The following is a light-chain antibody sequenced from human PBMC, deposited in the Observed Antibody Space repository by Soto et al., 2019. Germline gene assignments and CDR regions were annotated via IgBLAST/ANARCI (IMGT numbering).Light chain of an antibody. CDR3: AAWDDSLNGYV. CDR2: SNN. CDR1: SSNIGSKT. V-gene: IGLV1-44*01. Sequence: QPVLTQAPSASGTPGQRVAISCSGRSSNIGSKTVNWYQHLPGTAPKLLIYSNNQRPSGVPDRFSGSRSGTSASLAISGLQSEDEADYYCAAWDDSLNGYVFGTGTKLTVL. J-gene: IGLJ1*01.